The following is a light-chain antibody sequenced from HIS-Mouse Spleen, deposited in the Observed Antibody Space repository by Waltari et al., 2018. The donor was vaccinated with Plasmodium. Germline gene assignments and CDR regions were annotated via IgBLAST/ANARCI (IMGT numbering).Light chain of an antibody. CDR2: EDS. J-gene: IGLJ3*02. CDR3: YSTDSSGNHRV. CDR1: ALPNKH. V-gene: IGLV3-10*01. Sequence: SYELTQPPSVPVSPGHPARVTRPGDALPNKHHYSYHQKSGQAPVLVIYEDSQRPSGIPERFSGSSSGTMATLTISGAQVEDEADYYCYSTDSSGNHRVFGGGTKLTVL.